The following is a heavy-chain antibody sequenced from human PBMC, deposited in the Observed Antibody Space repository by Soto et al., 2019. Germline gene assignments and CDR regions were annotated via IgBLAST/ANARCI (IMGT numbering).Heavy chain of an antibody. Sequence: GGSLRLSCAASGFTFSSYAMSWVRQAPGKGLEWVSAISGSGGSTYYADSVKGRFTISRDNSKNTLYLQMNSLRAEDTAVYYCAKTSSVAGGAFSNYYYYYMDVWGKGTTVTVSS. CDR1: GFTFSSYA. J-gene: IGHJ6*03. D-gene: IGHD6-19*01. V-gene: IGHV3-23*01. CDR3: AKTSSVAGGAFSNYYYYYMDV. CDR2: ISGSGGST.